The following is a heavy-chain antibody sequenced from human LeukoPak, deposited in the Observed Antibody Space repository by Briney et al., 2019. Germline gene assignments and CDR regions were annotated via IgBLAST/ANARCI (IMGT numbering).Heavy chain of an antibody. J-gene: IGHJ2*01. V-gene: IGHV4-34*01. Sequence: PSETLSLTGAVYGGSFSGYYWSWIRQPPGKGLEWIGEINHSGSTNYNPSLKSRVTISVDTSKNQFSLKLSSVTAADTAVYYCARAAPSIAVAGTPRWYFDLWGRGTLVTVSS. CDR3: ARAAPSIAVAGTPRWYFDL. CDR1: GGSFSGYY. D-gene: IGHD6-19*01. CDR2: INHSGST.